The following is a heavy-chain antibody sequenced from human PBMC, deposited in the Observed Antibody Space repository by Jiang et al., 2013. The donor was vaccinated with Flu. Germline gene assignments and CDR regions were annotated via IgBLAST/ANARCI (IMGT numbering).Heavy chain of an antibody. V-gene: IGHV1-18*01. J-gene: IGHJ5*02. Sequence: GYTFTSFGISWVRQAPGQGLEWMGWTSAYNGNTNYAQELQGRVTMTTDTSTSTAYMELRSLRSDDTAVYYCASGVQYFDWLNWFDPWGQGTLVTVSS. D-gene: IGHD3-9*01. CDR1: GYTFTSFG. CDR2: TSAYNGNT. CDR3: ASGVQYFDWLNWFDP.